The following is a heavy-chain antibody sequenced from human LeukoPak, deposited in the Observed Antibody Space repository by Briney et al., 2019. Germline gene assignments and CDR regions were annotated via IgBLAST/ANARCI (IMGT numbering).Heavy chain of an antibody. CDR1: GGSISSGGYY. CDR2: IYYSGST. J-gene: IGHJ4*02. CDR3: ARDGGIAARGFGY. Sequence: SQTLSLTCTVSGGSISSGGYYWSWIRQHPGKDLEWIGYIYYSGSTYYNPSLKSRVTISVDTSKNQFSLKLSSVTAADTAVYYCARDGGIAARGFGYWGQGTLVTVPS. V-gene: IGHV4-31*03. D-gene: IGHD6-6*01.